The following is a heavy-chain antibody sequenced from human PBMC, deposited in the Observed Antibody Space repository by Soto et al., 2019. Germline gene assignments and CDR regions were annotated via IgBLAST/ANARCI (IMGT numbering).Heavy chain of an antibody. D-gene: IGHD4-17*01. V-gene: IGHV3-53*01. CDR3: TREDHYGSKMHGMDV. Sequence: PGGSLRLSCAASGFSVSSNYMSWVRQAPGKGLEWVSVFYTDGSRYYADSVKGRCTMSRDTSKNTLNLQMNSLRAEDTAVYYCTREDHYGSKMHGMDVWGQGTTVTVSS. J-gene: IGHJ6*01. CDR2: FYTDGSR. CDR1: GFSVSSNY.